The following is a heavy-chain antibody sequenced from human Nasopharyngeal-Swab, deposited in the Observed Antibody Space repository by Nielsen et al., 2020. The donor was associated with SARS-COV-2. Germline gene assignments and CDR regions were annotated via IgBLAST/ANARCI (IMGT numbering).Heavy chain of an antibody. CDR2: IYPGDSDT. Sequence: GESLKISRKASGNNFASYWSGWVRQMPGRGLEWMGIIYPGDSDTRYSPSFQGQVTISVDKSINTAFLHSSSLKASDIATYYCARSGTYYGMDVWGQGTTVIVSS. CDR3: ARSGTYYGMDV. V-gene: IGHV5-51*01. D-gene: IGHD1-26*01. CDR1: GNNFASYW. J-gene: IGHJ6*02.